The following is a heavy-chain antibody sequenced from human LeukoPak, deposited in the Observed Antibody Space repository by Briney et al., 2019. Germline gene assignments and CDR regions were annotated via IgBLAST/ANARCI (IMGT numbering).Heavy chain of an antibody. D-gene: IGHD3-22*01. CDR3: AKVHYYDSSGYSYEYYFDY. Sequence: PGGSLRLSCAASGFTFSSYAMSWVRQAPGKGLEWVSAISGSGGSTYYADSVKGRFTISRDNSKNMLYLQMNSLRAEDTAVYYCAKVHYYDSSGYSYEYYFDYWGQGTLVTVSS. CDR1: GFTFSSYA. J-gene: IGHJ4*02. CDR2: ISGSGGST. V-gene: IGHV3-23*01.